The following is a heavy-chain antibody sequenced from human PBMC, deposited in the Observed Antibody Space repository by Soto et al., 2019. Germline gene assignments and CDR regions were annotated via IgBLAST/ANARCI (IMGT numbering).Heavy chain of an antibody. V-gene: IGHV4-59*01. CDR3: AVSYYYDSSGYSNWFDP. D-gene: IGHD3-22*01. Sequence: PSETLSLTCTVSGGSISSYYWSWIRQPPGKGLEWIGYIYYSGSTNYNPSLKSRVTISVDTSKNQFSLKLSSVTAADTAVYYCAVSYYYDSSGYSNWFDPRGQGTVVTVSA. CDR1: GGSISSYY. J-gene: IGHJ5*02. CDR2: IYYSGST.